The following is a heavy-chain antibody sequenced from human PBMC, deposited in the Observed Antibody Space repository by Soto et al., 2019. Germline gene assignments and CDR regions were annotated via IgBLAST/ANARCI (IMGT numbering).Heavy chain of an antibody. CDR2: IIPIFGAA. D-gene: IGHD6-6*01. J-gene: IGHJ4*02. CDR1: GGTFSSDA. CDR3: ARVDVRVSARRYFDY. Sequence: VKVSCKASGGTFSSDAISWVRQAPGQGLEWMGGIIPIFGAANYAQKFQGRVTITADESTSTAYMELSSLRSEDTAVYYCARVDVRVSARRYFDYWGQGALVTVSS. V-gene: IGHV1-69*01.